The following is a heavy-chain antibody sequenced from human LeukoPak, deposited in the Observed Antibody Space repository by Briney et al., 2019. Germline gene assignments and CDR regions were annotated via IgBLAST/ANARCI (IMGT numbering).Heavy chain of an antibody. CDR2: IYYSGST. CDR3: ARDRGIAARRGGVYFDY. D-gene: IGHD6-6*01. CDR1: GGSISSYY. V-gene: IGHV4-59*01. J-gene: IGHJ4*02. Sequence: PSETLSFTCTVSGGSISSYYWSWIRQPPGKGLEWIGYIYYSGSTNYNPSLKSRVTISVDTSKNQFSLKLSSVTAADTAVYYCARDRGIAARRGGVYFDYWGQGTLVTVSS.